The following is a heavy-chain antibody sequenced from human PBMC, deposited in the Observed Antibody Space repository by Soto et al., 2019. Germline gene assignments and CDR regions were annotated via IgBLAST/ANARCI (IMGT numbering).Heavy chain of an antibody. CDR3: ARDGGYCSSTSCYASDYYYMDV. CDR1: GGSISSYY. J-gene: IGHJ6*03. CDR2: IYYSGST. V-gene: IGHV4-59*01. D-gene: IGHD2-2*01. Sequence: SETLSLTCTVSGGSISSYYWSWIRQPPGKGLEWIGYIYYSGSTNYNPSLKSRVTISVDTSKNQFSLKLSSVNAADTAVYYCARDGGYCSSTSCYASDYYYMDVWGKGTTVTVSS.